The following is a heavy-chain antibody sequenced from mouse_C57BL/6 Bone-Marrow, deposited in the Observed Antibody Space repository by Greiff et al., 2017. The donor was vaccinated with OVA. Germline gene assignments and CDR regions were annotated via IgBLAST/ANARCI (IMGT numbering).Heavy chain of an antibody. D-gene: IGHD1-1*01. Sequence: VQLVESGPGLVQPSQSLSITCTVSGFSLTSYGVHWVRQSPGKGLEWLGVIWRGGSTDYNAAFMSRLSITKDNSKSQVFFKMNSLQADDTAIYYCAKDDYYGSSPPEFAYWGQGTLVTVSA. V-gene: IGHV2-5*01. CDR1: GFSLTSYG. CDR2: IWRGGST. CDR3: AKDDYYGSSPPEFAY. J-gene: IGHJ3*01.